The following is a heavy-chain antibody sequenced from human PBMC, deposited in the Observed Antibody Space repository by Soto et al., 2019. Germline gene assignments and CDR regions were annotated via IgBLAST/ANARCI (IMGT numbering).Heavy chain of an antibody. Sequence: ASVKVSSKASGYTFTGYYMHWLRQTPGQGLEWMGWINPNSGGTNYAQKFQGWVTMTRDTSISTAYMELSRLRSDDTAVYYCARWSDYYYGMDGWGQGTTVTVSS. CDR1: GYTFTGYY. J-gene: IGHJ6*02. V-gene: IGHV1-2*04. CDR3: ARWSDYYYGMDG. CDR2: INPNSGGT.